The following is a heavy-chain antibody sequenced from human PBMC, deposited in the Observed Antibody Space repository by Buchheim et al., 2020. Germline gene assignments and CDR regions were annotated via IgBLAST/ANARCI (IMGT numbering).Heavy chain of an antibody. D-gene: IGHD3-22*01. CDR3: ARVFDYYDSSGYYPFDY. J-gene: IGHJ4*02. CDR1: GFTFSSYE. V-gene: IGHV3-48*03. CDR2: ISSSGSTI. Sequence: EVQLVESGGGLVQPGGSLRLSCAVSGFTFSSYEMNWVRQAPGKGLEWVSYISSSGSTIYYADSVKGRFTISRDNAQNSLYLQMNSLRAEDTAVYYCARVFDYYDSSGYYPFDYWGQGTL.